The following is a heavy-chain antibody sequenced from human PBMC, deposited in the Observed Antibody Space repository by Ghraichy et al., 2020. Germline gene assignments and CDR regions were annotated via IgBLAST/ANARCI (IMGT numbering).Heavy chain of an antibody. D-gene: IGHD6-13*01. J-gene: IGHJ5*02. CDR2: INPNSGGT. CDR1: GYTFTGYY. Sequence: SVKVSCKASGYTFTGYYMHWVRQAPGQGLEWMGWINPNSGGTNYAQKFQGRVTMTRDTSISTAYMELSRLRSDDTAVYYCARGLSSIAAGGWFDPWGQGTLVTVSS. V-gene: IGHV1-2*02. CDR3: ARGLSSIAAGGWFDP.